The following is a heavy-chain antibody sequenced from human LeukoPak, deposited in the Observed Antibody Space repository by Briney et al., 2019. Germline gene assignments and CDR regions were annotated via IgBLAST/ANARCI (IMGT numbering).Heavy chain of an antibody. CDR3: AKAQYNWNDHWFDP. CDR1: GLTFSSYG. V-gene: IGHV3-23*01. D-gene: IGHD1-1*01. CDR2: ISGSGGST. Sequence: SGGSLRLSCAASGLTFSSYGMSGVRHAPGKGLEWVSAISGSGGSTYYVDSVKGRFTISRDNSKNTLYLQMNSLRAEDTAVYYCAKAQYNWNDHWFDPWGQGTLVTVSS. J-gene: IGHJ5*02.